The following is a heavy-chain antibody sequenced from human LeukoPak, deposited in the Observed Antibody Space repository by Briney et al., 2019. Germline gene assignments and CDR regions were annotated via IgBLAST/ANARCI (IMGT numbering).Heavy chain of an antibody. J-gene: IGHJ3*02. Sequence: GESLRLSCAASGFTFSTYAMTWVRQAPGKGLEWVSGINWYGGSTGYADSVKGRFTISRDNAKNSLYLQMNSLRAEDTALYYCARENYLYSSGYCGAFDIWGQGTMVTVSA. CDR2: INWYGGST. CDR3: ARENYLYSSGYCGAFDI. CDR1: GFTFSTYA. D-gene: IGHD3-22*01. V-gene: IGHV3-20*04.